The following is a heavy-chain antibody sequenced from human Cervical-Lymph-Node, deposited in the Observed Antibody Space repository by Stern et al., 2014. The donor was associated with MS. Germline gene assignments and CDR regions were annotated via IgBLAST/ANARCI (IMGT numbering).Heavy chain of an antibody. V-gene: IGHV1-46*03. J-gene: IGHJ3*01. Sequence: QLVQSGAEVKKPGASVTVSCRTSGYTFIDYYIHWVRQAPGQGLEWMGRSSLSDGATTSAQKFQGRVTMTRDPSTNTAYMQLGCLTSEDTAVFFCAREGADNDAFDVWGQGTMVTVSS. CDR3: AREGADNDAFDV. D-gene: IGHD1-26*01. CDR1: GYTFIDYY. CDR2: SSLSDGAT.